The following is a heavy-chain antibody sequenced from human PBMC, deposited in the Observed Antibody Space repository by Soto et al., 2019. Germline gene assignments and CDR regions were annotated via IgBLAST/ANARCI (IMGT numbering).Heavy chain of an antibody. J-gene: IGHJ4*02. D-gene: IGHD2-8*02. CDR2: FSVSGTT. V-gene: IGHV4-4*07. CDR3: ARGMTPPGAPAWYYFDS. Sequence: SETLSLTCTVSGASITGSSYWSWIRQPAGNGLEWIGRFSVSGTTKYNPSLRSRVTMSADVSKNQFSLRLTSVTAADTALYYCARGMTPPGAPAWYYFDSWGQGTLVTVSS. CDR1: GASITGSSY.